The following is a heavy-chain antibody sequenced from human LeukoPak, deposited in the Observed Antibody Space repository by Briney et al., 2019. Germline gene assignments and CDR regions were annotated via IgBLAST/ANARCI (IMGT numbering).Heavy chain of an antibody. CDR2: INPNSGGT. D-gene: IGHD4-17*01. CDR1: GYTFTGYY. V-gene: IGHV1-2*06. CDR3: ARAAHMTPVPTSTDS. J-gene: IGHJ4*02. Sequence: ASVKVSCKASGYTFTGYYMHWVRQAPGQGLQWMGRINPNSGGTNYAQKFQGRVTMTRDTSLSTAYMELSTLRSDDTAVYYCARAAHMTPVPTSTDSWGQGPLVPVSS.